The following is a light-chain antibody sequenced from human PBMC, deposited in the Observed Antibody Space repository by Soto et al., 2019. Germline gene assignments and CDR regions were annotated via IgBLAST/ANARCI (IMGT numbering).Light chain of an antibody. V-gene: IGKV1-9*01. CDR2: AAS. CDR3: QQLNSYPVT. J-gene: IGKJ1*01. CDR1: QAISTY. Sequence: IQLTQSPSSLSASVGDRVTITCRASQAISTYLAWYQQSPGKAPKLLIYAASSLQRGVPSRFSGSGSGTDFTLTISSLQPEDFATYHCQQLNSYPVTFGQGTKVEGK.